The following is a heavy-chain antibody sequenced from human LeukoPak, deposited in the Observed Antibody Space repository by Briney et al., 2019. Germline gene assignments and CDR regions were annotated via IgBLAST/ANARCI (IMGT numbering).Heavy chain of an antibody. V-gene: IGHV3-23*01. CDR1: GFTFSSYA. Sequence: GGSLRLSCAASGFTFSSYAMSWVRQAPGKGLEWVSAISGSGGSTYYADSVKGRFTISRDNSKNTLYLQMNSLRAEDTAVCYCANEVLVLRYFDWLDGMDVWGQGTTVTVSS. J-gene: IGHJ6*02. CDR3: ANEVLVLRYFDWLDGMDV. CDR2: ISGSGGST. D-gene: IGHD3-9*01.